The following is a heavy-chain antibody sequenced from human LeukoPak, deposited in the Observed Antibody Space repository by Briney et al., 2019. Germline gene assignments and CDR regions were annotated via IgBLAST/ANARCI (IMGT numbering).Heavy chain of an antibody. V-gene: IGHV4-34*01. CDR3: ARGIYNSSWYGFDY. CDR2: INHSGST. J-gene: IGHJ4*01. CDR1: GGSFSDYY. Sequence: PSETLSLTCAVYGGSFSDYYWTWIRQPPGKGLEWIGEINHSGSTNYNPSLKSRVTISVDTSKNLFSLKATSVTAADTAVYYCARGIYNSSWYGFDYWGHGTLVTVSS. D-gene: IGHD6-13*01.